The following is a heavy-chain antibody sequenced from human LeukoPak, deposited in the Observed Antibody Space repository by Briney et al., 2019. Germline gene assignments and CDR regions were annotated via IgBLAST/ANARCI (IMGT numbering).Heavy chain of an antibody. J-gene: IGHJ4*02. CDR3: ARDRGVEMATIAPGYFDY. D-gene: IGHD5-24*01. CDR1: GGTFSSYA. CDR2: IIPIFGTA. V-gene: IGHV1-69*05. Sequence: GASVKVSCKASGGTFSSYAISWVRQAPGQGLEWMGRIIPIFGTANYAQKFQGRVTITTDESTSTAYMELSSLRSEDTAVYYCARDRGVEMATIAPGYFDYWGQGTLVTVSS.